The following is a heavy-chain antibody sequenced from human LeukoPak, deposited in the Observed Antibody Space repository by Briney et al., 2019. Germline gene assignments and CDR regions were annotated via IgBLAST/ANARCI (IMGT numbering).Heavy chain of an antibody. V-gene: IGHV3-21*01. CDR2: ISSSSSSYI. CDR1: GFTFSSYS. CDR3: AGVPAAKLADDY. Sequence: TGGSLRLSCAASGFTFSSYSMTWVRQAPGKGLEWVSSISSSSSSYIYYADSVKGRFTISRDNAKNSLYLQMNSLRAEDTAVYYCAGVPAAKLADDYWGQGTLVTVSS. J-gene: IGHJ4*02. D-gene: IGHD2-2*01.